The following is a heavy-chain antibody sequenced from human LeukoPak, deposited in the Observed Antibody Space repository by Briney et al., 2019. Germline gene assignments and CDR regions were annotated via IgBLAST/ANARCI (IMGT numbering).Heavy chain of an antibody. J-gene: IGHJ4*02. CDR2: IYYSGST. V-gene: IGHV4-59*01. CDR1: GGSISSYY. D-gene: IGHD5-18*01. Sequence: SETLSLTCTVSGGSISSYYWSWIRQPPGKGLEWIGYIYYSGSTNYNPSLKGRVTISVDTSKNQFSLKLSSVTAADTAVYYCARGRGYSYGYGPTFDYWGQGTLVTVSS. CDR3: ARGRGYSYGYGPTFDY.